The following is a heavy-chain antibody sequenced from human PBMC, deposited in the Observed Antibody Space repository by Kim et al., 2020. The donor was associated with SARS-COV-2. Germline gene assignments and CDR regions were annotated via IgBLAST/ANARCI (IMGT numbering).Heavy chain of an antibody. V-gene: IGHV3-48*04. Sequence: GGSLRLSCAASGFTFSSYSMNWVRQAPGKGLEWVSYISSSSSTIYYADSVKGRFTISRDNAKNSLYLQMNRLRAEDTAVYYCARSGGLPTVTVYYYYGMDVWGQGTTVTVSS. D-gene: IGHD4-17*01. CDR2: ISSSSSTI. J-gene: IGHJ6*02. CDR3: ARSGGLPTVTVYYYYGMDV. CDR1: GFTFSSYS.